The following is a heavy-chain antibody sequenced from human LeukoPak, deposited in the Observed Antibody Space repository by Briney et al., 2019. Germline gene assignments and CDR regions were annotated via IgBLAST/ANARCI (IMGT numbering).Heavy chain of an antibody. D-gene: IGHD5-18*01. J-gene: IGHJ4*02. CDR2: IIPIFGTA. V-gene: IGHV1-69*01. Sequence: ASVKVSCKASGGTFSSYAISWVRQAPGQGLEWMGGIIPIFGTANYAKKFQGRVTITADESPSTAYMALSSLRSGERAGYLCAGWKYSYGYTIDYWGQGTLVTVSS. CDR1: GGTFSSYA. CDR3: AGWKYSYGYTIDY.